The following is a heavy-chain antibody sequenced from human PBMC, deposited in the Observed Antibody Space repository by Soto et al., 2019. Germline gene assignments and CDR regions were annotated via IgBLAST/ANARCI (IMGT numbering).Heavy chain of an antibody. Sequence: GESLKISCKGSGYSFTSYWIGWVRQMPGKGLEWMGIIYPGDSDTRYSPSFQGQVTISADKSISTAYLQWSSLRPEDMAVYYCARRARPDFYYMDVWGKGTTVTVSS. CDR3: ARRARPDFYYMDV. CDR1: GYSFTSYW. D-gene: IGHD6-6*01. J-gene: IGHJ6*03. V-gene: IGHV5-51*01. CDR2: IYPGDSDT.